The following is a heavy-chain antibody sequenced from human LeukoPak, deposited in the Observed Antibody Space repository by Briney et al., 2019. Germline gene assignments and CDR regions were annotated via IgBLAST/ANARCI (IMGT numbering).Heavy chain of an antibody. Sequence: GGSLRLSCAASGFTFSSYAMSWARQAPGKGLEWVSYISDSSAMYYADSVRGRFTISRENDKNSLFLQMNSLRAEDTAVYYCARDGGYSGYDADCWGQGTLVTVSS. D-gene: IGHD5-12*01. CDR1: GFTFSSYA. CDR2: ISDSSAM. V-gene: IGHV3-48*01. J-gene: IGHJ4*02. CDR3: ARDGGYSGYDADC.